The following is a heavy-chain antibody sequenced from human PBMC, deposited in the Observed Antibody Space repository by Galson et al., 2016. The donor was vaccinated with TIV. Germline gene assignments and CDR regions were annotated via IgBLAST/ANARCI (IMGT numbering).Heavy chain of an antibody. Sequence: SLRLSCADSRSTVSPSWMNWVRQAPGKGLEWVANINGDGTEIKYVDSVKGRFTISRDNAKNSLYLQMSNLRVEDTAIYYCAQWLGTSNSWGQGTLVTVSS. CDR3: AQWLGTSNS. D-gene: IGHD6-19*01. J-gene: IGHJ4*02. CDR2: INGDGTEI. V-gene: IGHV3-7*01. CDR1: RSTVSPSW.